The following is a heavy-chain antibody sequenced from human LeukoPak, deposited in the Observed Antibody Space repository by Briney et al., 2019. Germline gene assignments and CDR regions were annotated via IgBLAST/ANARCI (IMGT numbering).Heavy chain of an antibody. CDR1: GFTFSDYY. V-gene: IGHV3-11*01. J-gene: IGHJ3*02. CDR3: ATVAHIVATITGLHNDAFDI. Sequence: GGSLRLSCAASGFTFSDYYMSWIRQAPGKGLEWVSYISSSGSTIYYADSVKGRFTISRDNAKNSLYLQMNSLRAEDTAVYYCATVAHIVATITGLHNDAFDIWGQGTMVTVSS. D-gene: IGHD5-12*01. CDR2: ISSSGSTI.